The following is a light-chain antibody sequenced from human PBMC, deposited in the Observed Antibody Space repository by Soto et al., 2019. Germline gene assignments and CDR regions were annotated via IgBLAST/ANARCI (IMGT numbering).Light chain of an antibody. CDR3: QAWDSSTPYV. CDR2: QDR. V-gene: IGLV3-1*01. CDR1: KLGDKY. J-gene: IGLJ1*01. Sequence: SYELTQPPSVSVSPGQTASITCSGDKLGDKYACWYQQKPGQSTVLVIYQDRKRPSGIPERFSGSNSGNTATLTISGTQAMDEADYYCQAWDSSTPYVFGTGTKVTVL.